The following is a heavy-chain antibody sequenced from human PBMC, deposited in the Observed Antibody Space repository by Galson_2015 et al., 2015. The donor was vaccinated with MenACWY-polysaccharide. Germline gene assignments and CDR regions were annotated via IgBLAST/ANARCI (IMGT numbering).Heavy chain of an antibody. CDR1: GYTFTTYD. Sequence: SVKVSCKASGYTFTTYDINWVRQATGQGLEWMGWMNPNSGNTGYAQKFQGRVTMTRNTSISTAYMELSSLRSEDTAVYYCARARKSTDGGVIVNWNVDYWGQGTLITVSS. D-gene: IGHD3-16*02. J-gene: IGHJ4*02. CDR2: MNPNSGNT. CDR3: ARARKSTDGGVIVNWNVDY. V-gene: IGHV1-8*01.